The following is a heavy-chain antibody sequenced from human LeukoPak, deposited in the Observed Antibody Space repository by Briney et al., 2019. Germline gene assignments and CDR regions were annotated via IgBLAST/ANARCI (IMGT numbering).Heavy chain of an antibody. CDR2: INHSGST. CDR1: GGSFSGYY. CDR3: ARGQSRWELLPGY. J-gene: IGHJ4*02. Sequence: MSSETLSLTCAVYGGSFSGYYWSWIRQPPGKGLEWIGEINHSGSTNYNPSLKSRVTISVDTSKNQFSLKLSSVTAADTAVYYCARGQSRWELLPGYWGQGTLVTVSS. D-gene: IGHD1-26*01. V-gene: IGHV4-34*01.